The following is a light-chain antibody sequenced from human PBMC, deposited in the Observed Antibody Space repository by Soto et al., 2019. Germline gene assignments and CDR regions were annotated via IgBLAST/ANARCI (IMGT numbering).Light chain of an antibody. Sequence: DIQMTQSPSTLSGSVGDRVTITCRASQTISSWLACYQQKPEKAPKLLIYKASTLKSGVPSRFSGSGSGTEFTLTISSLQPDEFATYYCQHYNSYSEAFGQVTKVDIK. V-gene: IGKV1-5*03. CDR2: KAS. CDR3: QHYNSYSEA. CDR1: QTISSW. J-gene: IGKJ1*01.